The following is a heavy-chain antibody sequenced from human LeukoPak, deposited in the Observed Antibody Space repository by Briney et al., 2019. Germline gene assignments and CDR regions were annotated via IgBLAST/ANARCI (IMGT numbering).Heavy chain of an antibody. V-gene: IGHV4-4*07. CDR2: IYTSGST. D-gene: IGHD2-2*02. CDR1: GGSISSYY. CDR3: ARDRDIVVVPAAIEHAFDI. Sequence: PSETLSLTCTVSGGSISSYYWSWIRQPAGKGLEWIGRIYTSGSTNYNPSLKSRVTMSVDTCKNQFSLKLSSVTAADTAVYYCARDRDIVVVPAAIEHAFDIWGQGTMVTVSS. J-gene: IGHJ3*02.